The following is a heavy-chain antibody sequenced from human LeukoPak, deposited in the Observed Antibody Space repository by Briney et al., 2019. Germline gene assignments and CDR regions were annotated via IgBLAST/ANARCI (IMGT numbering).Heavy chain of an antibody. Sequence: SETLSLTCTVSGGSISSYYWSWIRQPPGKGLEWIGQIFYSGSTTYNPSLKSPVTISVDTSKNQFSLKVRSVTAADTAVYYCARGSPLMAGIYNFDYWGQGRLVTVSS. D-gene: IGHD6-19*01. J-gene: IGHJ4*02. CDR1: GGSISSYY. CDR3: ARGSPLMAGIYNFDY. CDR2: IFYSGST. V-gene: IGHV4-59*01.